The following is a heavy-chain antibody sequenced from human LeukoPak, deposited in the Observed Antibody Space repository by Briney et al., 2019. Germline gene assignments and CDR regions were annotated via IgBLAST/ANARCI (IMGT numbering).Heavy chain of an antibody. D-gene: IGHD1-14*01. Sequence: GRSLRLSCAASGFTFDDYTMHWVRQAPGKGLEWVSAISWNSGSIGYADSVKGRFTISRDNAKNSLYLQMNSLRGDDTALYYCAKDRRNDFDYWGQGTLVTVSS. CDR2: ISWNSGSI. J-gene: IGHJ4*02. CDR3: AKDRRNDFDY. CDR1: GFTFDDYT. V-gene: IGHV3-9*01.